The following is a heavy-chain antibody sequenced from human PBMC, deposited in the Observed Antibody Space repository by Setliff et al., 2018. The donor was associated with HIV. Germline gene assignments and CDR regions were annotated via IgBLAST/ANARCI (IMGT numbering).Heavy chain of an antibody. CDR2: IYYSGDS. J-gene: IGHJ4*02. CDR3: ARFARDPTD. CDR1: GASITSSY. V-gene: IGHV4-59*08. Sequence: SETLSLTCTVSGASITSSYWTWIRQSPGGGLEYLGYIYYSGDSNYSPSLKSRLSMSLDASTSQFSLRLNSLTAADTAMYYCARFARDPTDWGRGILVTVSS.